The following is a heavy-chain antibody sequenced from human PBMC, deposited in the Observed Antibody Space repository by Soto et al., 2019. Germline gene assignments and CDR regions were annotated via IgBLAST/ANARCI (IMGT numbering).Heavy chain of an antibody. V-gene: IGHV4-59*12. D-gene: IGHD6-19*01. CDR1: GGSISSYY. J-gene: IGHJ1*01. CDR2: IYHSGST. Sequence: PSETLSLTCTVSGGSISSYYWSWIRQPPGKGLEWIGYIYHSGSTNNNPSLKSRVTMSVDKSKNQFSLMLSSVTAADTAVYYCARSFGWYAIDQWGQGTLVTVSS. CDR3: ARSFGWYAIDQ.